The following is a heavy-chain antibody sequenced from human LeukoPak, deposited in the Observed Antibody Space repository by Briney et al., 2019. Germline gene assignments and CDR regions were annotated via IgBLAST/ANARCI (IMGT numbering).Heavy chain of an antibody. J-gene: IGHJ4*02. CDR2: INPNSGGT. CDR3: AKGVVVVPVAMAGYFDY. CDR1: GYIFTGYY. Sequence: ASVKVSCKASGYIFTGYYMHWVRQAPGQGLEWMGWINPNSGGTNYAQRFQGRVTMTRDTSIDTAYMELSRLTSDDTAVYYCAKGVVVVPVAMAGYFDYWGQGTLVAVSS. V-gene: IGHV1-2*02. D-gene: IGHD2-2*01.